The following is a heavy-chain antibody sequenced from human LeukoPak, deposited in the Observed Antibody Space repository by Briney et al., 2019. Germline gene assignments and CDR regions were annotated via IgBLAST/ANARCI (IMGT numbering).Heavy chain of an antibody. D-gene: IGHD3-10*01. CDR1: GFTFSSYA. CDR3: ARGYYGSGSLFDY. V-gene: IGHV3-23*01. CDR2: IFGSDGRT. Sequence: GGSLRLSCAASGFTFSSYAMTWVRQAPGKGLEWVSAIFGSDGRTFYADAVKGRFTISRDNAKNSLYLQMNSLRAEDTAVYYCARGYYGSGSLFDYWGQGTLVTVSS. J-gene: IGHJ4*02.